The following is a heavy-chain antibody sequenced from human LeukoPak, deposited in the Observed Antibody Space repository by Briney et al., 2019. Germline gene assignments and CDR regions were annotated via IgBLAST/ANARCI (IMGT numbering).Heavy chain of an antibody. CDR2: IHPSGTT. Sequence: PSETLSLTCTVSGGSISSYYWTWIRQPAGKGLEWIGRIHPSGTTNHNPSLKSRVIMSLDMSNNQFSLKVRSVTAADTAVYYCARGTEVPGGRSWDFWGQGTLVTVSS. CDR3: ARGTEVPGGRSWDF. V-gene: IGHV4-4*07. D-gene: IGHD6-19*01. CDR1: GGSISSYY. J-gene: IGHJ4*02.